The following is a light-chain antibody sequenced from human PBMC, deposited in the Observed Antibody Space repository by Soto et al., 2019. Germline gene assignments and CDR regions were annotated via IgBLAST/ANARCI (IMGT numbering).Light chain of an antibody. CDR1: RSNIVAGYY. CDR3: QSYDSSLSAYV. J-gene: IGLJ1*01. V-gene: IGLV1-40*01. CDR2: GNS. Sequence: QSVLTQPPSVSGAPGQRVTISCTGSRSNIVAGYYVHWYQQLPGTAPKLLIYGNSNRPSGVPVRFSGSMSGTSASLAITGLQAEDEADYYCQSYDSSLSAYVFATGTKVTVL.